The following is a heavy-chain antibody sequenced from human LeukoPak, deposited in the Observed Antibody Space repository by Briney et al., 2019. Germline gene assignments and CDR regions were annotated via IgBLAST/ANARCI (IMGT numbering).Heavy chain of an antibody. CDR2: IFHSGST. Sequence: PSETLSLTCTVSGGSISGYYWNWIRQPAGKGLEWIGRIFHSGSTSYNPSLNSRVTMSVDTSKNQFSLRLSSVTAADTAVYYCARSRIVLADSLDPWGQGTLVTVSS. CDR1: GGSISGYY. CDR3: ARSRIVLADSLDP. J-gene: IGHJ5*02. V-gene: IGHV4-4*07. D-gene: IGHD6-19*01.